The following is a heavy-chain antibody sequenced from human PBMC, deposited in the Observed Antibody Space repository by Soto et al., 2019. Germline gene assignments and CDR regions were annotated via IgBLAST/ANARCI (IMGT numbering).Heavy chain of an antibody. CDR2: ISAYNGNT. J-gene: IGHJ5*02. CDR3: ARSDYGDYRRRFDP. V-gene: IGHV1-18*01. D-gene: IGHD4-17*01. Sequence: ASVKVSCNASGYTFTSYGISWVRQAPGQGLEWMGWISAYNGNTNYAQKLQGRVTMTTDTSISTAYLQWSSLKASDSAIYYCARSDYGDYRRRFDPWGQGTLVTVSS. CDR1: GYTFTSYG.